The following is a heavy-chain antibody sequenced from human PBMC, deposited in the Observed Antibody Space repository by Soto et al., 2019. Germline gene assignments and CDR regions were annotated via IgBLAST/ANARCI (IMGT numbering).Heavy chain of an antibody. CDR1: GFTFSTEW. J-gene: IGHJ4*02. V-gene: IGHV3-7*01. CDR2: INLDGSGR. Sequence: GGSLRLSCVASGFTFSTEWMSWVRQAPGKGLEWVANINLDGSGRNYVDSVKGRFTISRDNPKNSLYLQMNSLRVEDTAVYYCARGPYWGRGTQVTVSS. CDR3: ARGPY.